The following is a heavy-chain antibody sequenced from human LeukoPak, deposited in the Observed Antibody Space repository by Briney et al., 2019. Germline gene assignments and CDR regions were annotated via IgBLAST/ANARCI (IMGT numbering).Heavy chain of an antibody. CDR3: AKPHDSSSSGGYFDY. CDR2: ISSSSTTI. CDR1: GFTFSSYS. Sequence: GGSLRLSCAASGFTFSSYSMMWVRQAPGKGLEWVSYISSSSTTIHYADSVKGRFTISRDNAKNSVYLQMNSLRAEDTALYYCAKPHDSSSSGGYFDYWGQGTLVTVSS. D-gene: IGHD6-6*01. J-gene: IGHJ4*02. V-gene: IGHV3-48*01.